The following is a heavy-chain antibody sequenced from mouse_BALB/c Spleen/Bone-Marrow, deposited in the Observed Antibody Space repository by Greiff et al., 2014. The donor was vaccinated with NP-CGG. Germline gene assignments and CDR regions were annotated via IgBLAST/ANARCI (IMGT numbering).Heavy chain of an antibody. CDR3: ASYYYGSSYGFAY. CDR1: GFNIKDTY. V-gene: IGHV14-3*02. D-gene: IGHD1-1*01. Sequence: EVQLQESVAELVKPGASVKLSCTASGFNIKDTYMHWVKQRPEQGLEWIGRIDPANGNTKYDPKFQGKATITADTSSNTAYLQLSSLTSEDTAVYYGASYYYGSSYGFAYWGQGTLVTVSA. J-gene: IGHJ3*01. CDR2: IDPANGNT.